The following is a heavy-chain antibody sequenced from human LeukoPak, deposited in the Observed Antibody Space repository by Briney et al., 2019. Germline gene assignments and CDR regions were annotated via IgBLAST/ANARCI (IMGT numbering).Heavy chain of an antibody. CDR3: ARDLGNSSSWFYYYYYGMDV. Sequence: GGSLRLSCAASGFTFSSYSMNWVRQAPGKGLEWVSYISSSSSTIYYADSVKGRFTISGDNAKNSLYLQMNSLRAEDTAVYYCARDLGNSSSWFYYYYYGMDVWGQGTTVTVSS. D-gene: IGHD6-13*01. CDR2: ISSSSSTI. V-gene: IGHV3-48*01. J-gene: IGHJ6*02. CDR1: GFTFSSYS.